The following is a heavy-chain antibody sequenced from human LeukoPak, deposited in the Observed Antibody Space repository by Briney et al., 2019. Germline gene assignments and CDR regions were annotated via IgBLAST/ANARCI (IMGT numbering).Heavy chain of an antibody. CDR1: GGTFSSYA. CDR3: ARGIAADHLDY. Sequence: ASVKVSCKASGGTFSSYAISWVRQAPGQGLEWMGWMNPNSGNTGYAQKFQGRVTMTRNTSISTAYMELSSLRSEDTAVYYCARGIAADHLDYWGQGTLVTVSS. CDR2: MNPNSGNT. V-gene: IGHV1-8*02. D-gene: IGHD6-25*01. J-gene: IGHJ4*02.